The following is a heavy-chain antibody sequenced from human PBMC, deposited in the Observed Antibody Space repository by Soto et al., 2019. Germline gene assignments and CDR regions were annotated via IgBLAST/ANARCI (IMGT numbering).Heavy chain of an antibody. CDR1: GFTFSRSA. CDR2: ISGSGGTP. CDR3: AMGLAAAGPLDY. V-gene: IGHV3-23*01. Sequence: GGSLRLSCAASGFTFSRSAMSWVRQAPGRGLEWFSTISGSGGTPYYADSVKGRFTISRDNSKNTLYLVLNSLRAEDTAVYYCAMGLAAAGPLDYWGQGTLVTVSS. D-gene: IGHD6-13*01. J-gene: IGHJ4*02.